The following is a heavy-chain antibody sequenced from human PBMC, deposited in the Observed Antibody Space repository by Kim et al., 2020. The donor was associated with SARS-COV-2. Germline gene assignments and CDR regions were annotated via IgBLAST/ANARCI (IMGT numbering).Heavy chain of an antibody. CDR2: FDFDEGQT. CDR1: GYTLTEIT. V-gene: IGHV1-24*01. CDR3: VAMSVVAGYYGLDV. J-gene: IGHJ6*02. D-gene: IGHD2-2*01. Sequence: ASVKVSCKVSGYTLTEITVHWVRQTPGKGLEWMGGFDFDEGQTDFAQKFQGRVSLTADTSTDTVHMDLSSLTSEDTAVYYCVAMSVVAGYYGLDVWGQGTTVIVSS.